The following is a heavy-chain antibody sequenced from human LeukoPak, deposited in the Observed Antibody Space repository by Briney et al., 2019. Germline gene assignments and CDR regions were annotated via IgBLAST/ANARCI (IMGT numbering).Heavy chain of an antibody. J-gene: IGHJ4*02. CDR2: VTTGGGGT. CDR1: GFTSSSSW. Sequence: GGSLRLSCAASGFTSSSSWMHWVRQAPGKGLVWVSIVTTGGGGTYYADSVEGRFTISRDNSKNTLSLQMNSLRAEDTAVYFCAKKGSGRWFDYWGQGTLVTVSS. CDR3: AKKGSGRWFDY. D-gene: IGHD4-23*01. V-gene: IGHV3-23*01.